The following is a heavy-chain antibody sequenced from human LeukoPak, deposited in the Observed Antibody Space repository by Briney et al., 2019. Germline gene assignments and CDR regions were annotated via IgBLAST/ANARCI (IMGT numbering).Heavy chain of an antibody. Sequence: GGSLRLSCAASGFTFSSYVMHWVRQAPGKGLEWVAIISYDGSNEYYADSVKGRFTISRDNSKNTLYLQMNSLRAEDTAVYYCVRGVELTGYSDYWGRGTLVTVSS. V-gene: IGHV3-30*04. D-gene: IGHD3-9*01. CDR1: GFTFSSYV. CDR2: ISYDGSNE. CDR3: VRGVELTGYSDY. J-gene: IGHJ4*02.